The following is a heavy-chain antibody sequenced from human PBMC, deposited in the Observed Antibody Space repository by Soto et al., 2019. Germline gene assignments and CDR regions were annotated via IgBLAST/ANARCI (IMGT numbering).Heavy chain of an antibody. CDR2: IYYSGST. J-gene: IGHJ4*02. D-gene: IGHD3-9*01. CDR1: GGSISSNY. V-gene: IGHV4-59*01. Sequence: PSETLSLTCSVSGGSISSNYWSWIRQPPGKGLEWIGYIYYSGSTNYNPSLKSRVTILLDKSKNQLFLQLSSVTAADTAVYYCARVTTGYHDYWGQGTLFPVS. CDR3: ARVTTGYHDY.